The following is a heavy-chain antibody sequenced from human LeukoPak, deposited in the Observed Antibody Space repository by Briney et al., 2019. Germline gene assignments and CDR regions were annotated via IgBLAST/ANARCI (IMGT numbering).Heavy chain of an antibody. CDR1: GFTFSSYT. CDR2: IGTSSTTI. D-gene: IGHD3-10*01. Sequence: GGSLRLSCAASGFTFSSYTMNWVRQPPGKGLEWVSNIGTSSTTIYYADSVKGRFTISRDNAKNSLYLQMNSLRADDTAVYYCARVRSGSGSYYIGDYYYGMDVWGQGTTVTVSS. CDR3: ARVRSGSGSYYIGDYYYGMDV. V-gene: IGHV3-48*01. J-gene: IGHJ6*02.